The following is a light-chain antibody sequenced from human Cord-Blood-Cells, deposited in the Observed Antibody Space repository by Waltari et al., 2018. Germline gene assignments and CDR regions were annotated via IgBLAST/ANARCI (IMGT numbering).Light chain of an antibody. V-gene: IGKV3-15*01. Sequence: EIVMTQSPAPLSVSPAQRATLPCRASQSVSINLAWYQQKPRQPPRLLIYGASTRATGIPARCSGSGSGTEFTLTISSLQSEDFAVYYCQQYNNWPPLTFGGGTKVEIK. CDR3: QQYNNWPPLT. CDR1: QSVSIN. J-gene: IGKJ4*01. CDR2: GAS.